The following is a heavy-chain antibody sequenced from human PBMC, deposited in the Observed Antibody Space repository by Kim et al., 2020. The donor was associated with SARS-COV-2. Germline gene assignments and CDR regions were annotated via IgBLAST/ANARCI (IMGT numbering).Heavy chain of an antibody. CDR2: IYYSGST. CDR1: GGSISSYY. J-gene: IGHJ6*02. CDR3: ARAFDLPMVRGVGYGMDV. Sequence: SETLSLTCTVSGGSISSYYWSWIRQPPGKGLEWIGYIYYSGSTNYNPSLKSRVTISVDTSKNQFSLKLSSVTAADTAVYYCARAFDLPMVRGVGYGMDVWGQGTTVTVSS. D-gene: IGHD3-10*01. V-gene: IGHV4-59*01.